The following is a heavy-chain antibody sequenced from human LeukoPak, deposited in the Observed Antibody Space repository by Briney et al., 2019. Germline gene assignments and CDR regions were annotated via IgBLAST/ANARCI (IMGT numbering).Heavy chain of an antibody. V-gene: IGHV3-23*01. D-gene: IGHD2-15*01. CDR3: TKDDTNIVVVLDV. CDR1: GFTFSSYA. J-gene: IGHJ6*02. Sequence: GGSLRLSCAASGFTFSSYAMSWVRQAPGKGLEWVSAISGSGGSTYYADSVKGRFTISRGNSKNTLYLQMNSLRAEDTAVYYCTKDDTNIVVVLDVWGQGTTVTVSS. CDR2: ISGSGGST.